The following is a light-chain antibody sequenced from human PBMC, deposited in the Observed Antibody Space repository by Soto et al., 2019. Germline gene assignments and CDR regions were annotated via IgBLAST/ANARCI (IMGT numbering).Light chain of an antibody. Sequence: EIVLTQSPATLSLSPGERATLSCRASQSVGKYLGWYQQKAGQAPRLLIYDATKRVIGIPARFSGSGSETDFTLTISSLEAEDFAVYYCQQRASWPKTFGHGTKVDIK. J-gene: IGKJ1*01. CDR1: QSVGKY. CDR3: QQRASWPKT. V-gene: IGKV3-11*01. CDR2: DAT.